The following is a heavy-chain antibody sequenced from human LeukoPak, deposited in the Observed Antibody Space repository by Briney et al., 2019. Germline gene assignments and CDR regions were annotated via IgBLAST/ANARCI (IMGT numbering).Heavy chain of an antibody. CDR2: ISGSGGST. Sequence: PGGSLRLSCAASGFTFSNYAMSWLRQAPGKGLEWVPGISGSGGSTYYADSVKGRFTISRDNSKNTLFLQMNTLRAEDTAVYYCAKENYDFWSGYSGAFDIWGQGTMVTVSS. J-gene: IGHJ3*02. D-gene: IGHD3-3*01. V-gene: IGHV3-23*01. CDR1: GFTFSNYA. CDR3: AKENYDFWSGYSGAFDI.